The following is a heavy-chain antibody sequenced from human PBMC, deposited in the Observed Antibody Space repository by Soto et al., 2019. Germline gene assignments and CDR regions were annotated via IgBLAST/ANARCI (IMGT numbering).Heavy chain of an antibody. CDR1: GFTFSSYA. Sequence: LRLSCAASGFTFSSYAMSWVRQAPGKGLEWVSAISGSGGSTYYADSVEGRSTISRDNSKNTLYLQMNSLRAEDTAVYYCAKDSIAAIGWFDPWGQGTLVTVSS. V-gene: IGHV3-23*01. CDR3: AKDSIAAIGWFDP. J-gene: IGHJ5*02. D-gene: IGHD6-6*01. CDR2: ISGSGGST.